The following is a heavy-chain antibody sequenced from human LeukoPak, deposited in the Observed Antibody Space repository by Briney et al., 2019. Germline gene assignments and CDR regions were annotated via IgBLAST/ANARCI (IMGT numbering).Heavy chain of an antibody. J-gene: IGHJ4*02. D-gene: IGHD1-26*01. V-gene: IGHV3-30-3*02. Sequence: GGSLRLSCAASGFTFSSYAMHWVRQAPGKGLEWVAVISYDGSNKYYADSVKGRFTISRDNSKNTLYLQMNSLRAEDTAVYYCAKIRLGGGYYFDYWGQGTLVTVSS. CDR1: GFTFSSYA. CDR2: ISYDGSNK. CDR3: AKIRLGGGYYFDY.